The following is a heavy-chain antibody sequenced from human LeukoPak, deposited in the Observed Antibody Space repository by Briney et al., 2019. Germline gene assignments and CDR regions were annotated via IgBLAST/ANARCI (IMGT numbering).Heavy chain of an antibody. CDR1: GFTFSAFW. CDR3: ADPFADAFSL. J-gene: IGHJ3*01. Sequence: TGGSLRLSCAASGFTFSAFWMHWVRQAPGKGLVWVSHINPDGTTTTYADSVKGRFTISRDNAKNTLYLQMNSLRAEDTAMYYCADPFADAFSLWGRETMDPVSS. V-gene: IGHV3-74*01. D-gene: IGHD3-3*01. CDR2: INPDGTTT.